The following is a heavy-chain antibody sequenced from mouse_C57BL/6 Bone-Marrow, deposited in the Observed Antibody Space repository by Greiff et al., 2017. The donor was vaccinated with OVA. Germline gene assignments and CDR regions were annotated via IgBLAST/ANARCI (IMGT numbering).Heavy chain of an antibody. D-gene: IGHD2-5*01. CDR3: ARHYSNYLYYFDY. V-gene: IGHV1-72*01. J-gene: IGHJ2*01. Sequence: VQLQQPGAELVKPGASVKLSCKASGYTFTSYWMHWVKQRPGRGLEWIGRIDPNSGGTKYHEKFKSKATLPVDKPSSTAYMQLSSLTSEDSAVYYWARHYSNYLYYFDYWGQGTTLTVSS. CDR2: IDPNSGGT. CDR1: GYTFTSYW.